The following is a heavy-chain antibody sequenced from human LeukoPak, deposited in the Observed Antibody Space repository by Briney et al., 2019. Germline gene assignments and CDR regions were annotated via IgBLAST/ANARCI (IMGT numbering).Heavy chain of an antibody. CDR1: GFTFSSYS. J-gene: IGHJ3*02. Sequence: GGSLRLSCAASGFTFSSYSMNWVRQAPGKGLEWVSYISSSSSTIYYADSVKGRFTISRDNAKNSLYLQMNSLRSEDMAVYYCARASRPTTNSGSYLAWAFDIWGQGTMVTVSS. V-gene: IGHV3-48*01. CDR2: ISSSSSTI. CDR3: ARASRPTTNSGSYLAWAFDI. D-gene: IGHD1-26*01.